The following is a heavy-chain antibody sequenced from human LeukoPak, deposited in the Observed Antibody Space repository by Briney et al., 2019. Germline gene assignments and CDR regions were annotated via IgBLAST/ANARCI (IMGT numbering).Heavy chain of an antibody. CDR2: IYSGGNT. Sequence: PGGSLRLSCAASGFTVSRNYMSWVRQAPGKGLEWVSVIYSGGNTYYAGFVKGRFTISRDNSKNTLYLQINSLTAEDTAVYYCANLPRGDYWGLGTLVTVS. V-gene: IGHV3-53*01. J-gene: IGHJ4*02. D-gene: IGHD3-10*01. CDR3: ANLPRGDY. CDR1: GFTVSRNY.